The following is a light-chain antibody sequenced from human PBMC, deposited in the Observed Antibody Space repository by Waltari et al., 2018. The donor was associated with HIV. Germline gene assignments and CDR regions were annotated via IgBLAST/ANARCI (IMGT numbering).Light chain of an antibody. V-gene: IGKV1-5*03. J-gene: IGKJ4*01. Sequence: DIQMTQSPSTLSASVGDRVTITCRASQSISNSLAWYQLKPGKAPKVLLFLASSLAYGVSSRFSGSGSGTEFTLSIDDLQPDDLATYYCQQFSSHPITFGGGTKVEIK. CDR2: LAS. CDR3: QQFSSHPIT. CDR1: QSISNS.